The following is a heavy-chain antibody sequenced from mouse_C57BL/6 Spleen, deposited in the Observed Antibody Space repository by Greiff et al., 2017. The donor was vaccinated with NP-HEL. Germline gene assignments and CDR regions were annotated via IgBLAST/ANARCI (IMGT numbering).Heavy chain of an antibody. CDR2: IYPGSGST. CDR3: ARAGDYSNSWYFDV. CDR1: GYTFTSYW. V-gene: IGHV1-55*01. J-gene: IGHJ1*03. Sequence: QVQLQQPGAELVKPGASVKMSCKASGYTFTSYWLTWVKQRPGQGLEWIGDIYPGSGSTNYNEKFKSKATLTVDTSSSTAYMQLSSLTSEDCAVYYCARAGDYSNSWYFDVWGTGTTVTVSS. D-gene: IGHD2-5*01.